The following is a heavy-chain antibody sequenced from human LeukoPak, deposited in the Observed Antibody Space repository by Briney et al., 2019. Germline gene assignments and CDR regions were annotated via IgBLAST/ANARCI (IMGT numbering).Heavy chain of an antibody. J-gene: IGHJ4*02. CDR2: INPNNGGT. Sequence: GASVKVSCKASGYTFTGYYMHWVRQAPGQGLEWMGWINPNNGGTNYAQKFQGRVTMTRDTSISTAYMELSRLRSDDTAVYYCARVFISRACSGGSCSLRTFDYWGQGTLVTVSS. CDR3: ARVFISRACSGGSCSLRTFDY. V-gene: IGHV1-2*02. CDR1: GYTFTGYY. D-gene: IGHD2-15*01.